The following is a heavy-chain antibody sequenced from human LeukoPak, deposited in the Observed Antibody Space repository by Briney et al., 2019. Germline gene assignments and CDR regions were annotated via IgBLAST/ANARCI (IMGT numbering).Heavy chain of an antibody. CDR2: ISGSGGST. CDR3: ASPPGYSGYDFRGALGDY. D-gene: IGHD5-12*01. V-gene: IGHV3-23*01. Sequence: GGPLRLSCAASGFTFSSYAMSWVRQAPGKGLEWVSAISGSGGSTYYADSVKGRFTISRDNSKNTLYLQMNSLRAEDTAVYYCASPPGYSGYDFRGALGDYWGQGTLVTVSS. J-gene: IGHJ4*02. CDR1: GFTFSSYA.